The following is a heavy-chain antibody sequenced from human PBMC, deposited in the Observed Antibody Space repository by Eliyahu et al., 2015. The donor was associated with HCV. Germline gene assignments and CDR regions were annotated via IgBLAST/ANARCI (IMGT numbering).Heavy chain of an antibody. Sequence: EVHLVESGGGLVQPGGSLRLSCAASGFILGDYWMTWVRQAPGKGLEWVANIKKDGSEKEYADSVKGRLTISRDNAKNSLYLQMNSLSAEDTAVYYCVRDNYALQRYGFDIWGQGTTVTVSP. D-gene: IGHD5-24*01. CDR2: IKKDGSEK. J-gene: IGHJ3*02. V-gene: IGHV3-7*01. CDR1: GFILGDYW. CDR3: VRDNYALQRYGFDI.